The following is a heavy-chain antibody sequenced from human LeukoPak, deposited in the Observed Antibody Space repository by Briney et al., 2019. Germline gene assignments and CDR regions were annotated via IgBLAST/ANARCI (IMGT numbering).Heavy chain of an antibody. CDR2: ISYDGSNK. Sequence: GRSLRLSCAASGFTFSSYAMHWVRQAPGKGLEWVAVISYDGSNKYYADSVKGRFTISRDNSKNTLYLQMNSLGAEDTAVYYCARDGSGEQQLVFFDYWGQGTLVTVSS. D-gene: IGHD6-13*01. V-gene: IGHV3-30-3*01. J-gene: IGHJ4*02. CDR1: GFTFSSYA. CDR3: ARDGSGEQQLVFFDY.